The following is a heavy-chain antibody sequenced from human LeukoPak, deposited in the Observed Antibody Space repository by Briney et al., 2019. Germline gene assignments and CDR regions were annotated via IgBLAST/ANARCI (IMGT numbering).Heavy chain of an antibody. V-gene: IGHV3-7*01. CDR2: IKQDGSEK. Sequence: GWALRLSCAASGFTFSRYWMSGVRQAPGKGGAGVAHIKQDGSEKYYVDSVRGRFTISRDKAKISLYLQMNCLRAEDTAVYYCARDPSYYYDSSGYYDYWGQGTLVTVSS. CDR1: GFTFSRYW. J-gene: IGHJ4*02. D-gene: IGHD3-22*01. CDR3: ARDPSYYYDSSGYYDY.